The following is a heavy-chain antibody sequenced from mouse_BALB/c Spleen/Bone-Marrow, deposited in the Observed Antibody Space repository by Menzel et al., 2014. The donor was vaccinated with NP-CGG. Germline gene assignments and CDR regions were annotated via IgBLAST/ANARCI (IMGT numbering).Heavy chain of an antibody. CDR1: GDSITSGY. Sequence: VQLQQSGPSLVKPSQTLSLTCSVTGDSITSGYWNWIRKFPGNKLEYMGFISYSSSTYYNPSLKGRITITRDTSKNLYYLQLNSVTTEDSATYYCARSGSSGYHYYAMDYWGQGTSVTVSS. D-gene: IGHD3-1*01. V-gene: IGHV3-8*02. J-gene: IGHJ4*01. CDR3: ARSGSSGYHYYAMDY. CDR2: ISYSSST.